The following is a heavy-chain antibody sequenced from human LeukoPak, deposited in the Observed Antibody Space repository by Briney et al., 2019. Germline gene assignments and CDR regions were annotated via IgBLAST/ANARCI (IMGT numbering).Heavy chain of an antibody. J-gene: IGHJ5*02. Sequence: GGSLRLSCAASGFTFSDYYMSWIRQAPGKGLEWVSYISSSGSTIYYADSVKGRFTISRDNSKNTLYLQMNSLRAEDTAVYYCARDLSLTGGDNWFDPWGQGTLVTVSS. D-gene: IGHD3-9*01. CDR3: ARDLSLTGGDNWFDP. V-gene: IGHV3-11*04. CDR1: GFTFSDYY. CDR2: ISSSGSTI.